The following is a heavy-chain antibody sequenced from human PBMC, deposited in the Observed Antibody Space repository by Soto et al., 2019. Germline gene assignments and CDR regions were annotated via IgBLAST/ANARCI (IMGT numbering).Heavy chain of an antibody. CDR2: IYYSGST. Sequence: LTCTVYGGSIISYYWSWIRQPPGKGLEWIGYIYYSGSTNYNPSLKSRVTISVDTSKNQFSLKLSSVTAADTAVYYCARNYYDSSGSLTAFDYWGQGTLVTVSS. CDR1: GGSIISYY. CDR3: ARNYYDSSGSLTAFDY. J-gene: IGHJ4*02. V-gene: IGHV4-59*01. D-gene: IGHD3-22*01.